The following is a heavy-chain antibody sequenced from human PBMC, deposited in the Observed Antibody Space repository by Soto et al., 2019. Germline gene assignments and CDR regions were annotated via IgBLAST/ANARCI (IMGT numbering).Heavy chain of an antibody. J-gene: IGHJ5*02. V-gene: IGHV1-18*01. D-gene: IGHD6-13*01. CDR3: ARDTPYSSRTKFDP. Sequence: ASVKVSCKASGYTFTSYGISWVRQAPGQGLEWMGWISAYNGNTNYAQKLQGRVTMTTDTSTSTAYMELRSLRSDDTAVYYCARDTPYSSRTKFDPWGQGTLVTVSS. CDR2: ISAYNGNT. CDR1: GYTFTSYG.